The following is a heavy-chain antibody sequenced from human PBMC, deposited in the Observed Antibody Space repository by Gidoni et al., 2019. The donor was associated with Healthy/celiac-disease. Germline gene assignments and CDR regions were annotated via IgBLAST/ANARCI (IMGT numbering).Heavy chain of an antibody. Sequence: EVQLVESGGGLVKPGGSLRLSCAASGFTFRSYSMNWVRQAPGKGLEWVSSIRSSSSYIYYADSVKGRFTISRDNAKNSLYLQMNSLRAEDTAVYYCARDARIAARPIFGYWGQGTLVTVSS. CDR2: IRSSSSYI. D-gene: IGHD6-6*01. CDR3: ARDARIAARPIFGY. V-gene: IGHV3-21*01. J-gene: IGHJ4*02. CDR1: GFTFRSYS.